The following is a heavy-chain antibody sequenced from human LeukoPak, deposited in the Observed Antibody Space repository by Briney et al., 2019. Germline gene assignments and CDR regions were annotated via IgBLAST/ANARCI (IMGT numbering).Heavy chain of an antibody. J-gene: IGHJ4*02. CDR3: VRDSLWFGDPPGDYFDY. CDR1: GFTFSDYT. Sequence: PGGSLRLSCAASGFTFSDYTMHWVRRAPGKGLEWVGLISYDGSNKYFADSVKGRFSISRDNSKNTLYLQMNSLRPDDTAVYSCVRDSLWFGDPPGDYFDYWGQGTLVTVSS. V-gene: IGHV3-30*04. D-gene: IGHD3-10*01. CDR2: ISYDGSNK.